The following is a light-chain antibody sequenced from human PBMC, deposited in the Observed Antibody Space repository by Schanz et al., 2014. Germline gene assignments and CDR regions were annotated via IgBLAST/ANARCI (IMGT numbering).Light chain of an antibody. Sequence: DIQMTQSPSSLSASVGDRVTITCQATEDIHSSLNWYQQKPGKAPKLLIYDASNLETGVPSRFSGSGSGTDFTFTITSLQPEDIATYYCQQYDNLPITFGQGTRLEIK. V-gene: IGKV1-33*01. CDR2: DAS. CDR3: QQYDNLPIT. J-gene: IGKJ5*01. CDR1: EDIHSS.